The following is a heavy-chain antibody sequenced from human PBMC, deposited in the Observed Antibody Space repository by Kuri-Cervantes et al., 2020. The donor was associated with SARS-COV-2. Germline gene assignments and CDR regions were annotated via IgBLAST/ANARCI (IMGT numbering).Heavy chain of an antibody. CDR1: GFTFSSYS. Sequence: GESLKISCAASGFTFSSYSMNWVRQAPGKGLEWVSYISSSSSTIYYADPVKGRFTISRDNAKNSLYLQMNSLRDEDTAVYYCAREGYYDSSGYFDYWGQGTLVTVSS. V-gene: IGHV3-48*02. CDR2: ISSSSSTI. J-gene: IGHJ4*02. D-gene: IGHD3-22*01. CDR3: AREGYYDSSGYFDY.